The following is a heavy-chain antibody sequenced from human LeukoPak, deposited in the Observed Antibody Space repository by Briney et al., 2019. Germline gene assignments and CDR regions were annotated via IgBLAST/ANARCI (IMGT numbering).Heavy chain of an antibody. CDR1: GYTFTGYY. V-gene: IGHV1-2*06. J-gene: IGHJ4*02. CDR2: INPNSGGT. D-gene: IGHD3-9*01. CDR3: ASLDYDILTGRLWDY. Sequence: ASVKVSCKASGYTFTGYYMHWVRQAPGQGLEWMGRINPNSGGTNYAQKFQGRVTITRDTSISTAYMELSRLRSDDTAVYYCASLDYDILTGRLWDYWGQGTLVTVSS.